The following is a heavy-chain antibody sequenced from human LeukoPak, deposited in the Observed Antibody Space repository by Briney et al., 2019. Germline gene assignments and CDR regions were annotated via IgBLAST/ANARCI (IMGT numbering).Heavy chain of an antibody. Sequence: SETLSLTCAVYGGSFRGYYWSWLRQPPGKGLEGIGEINHSGSTNYNPSLKSRVTISVDTSKNQFSLKLSSVTAADTAVYYCARVVWLQWGWSPYYRDGWGKGTTVTVSS. D-gene: IGHD5-24*01. J-gene: IGHJ6*03. CDR1: GGSFRGYY. V-gene: IGHV4-34*01. CDR3: ARVVWLQWGWSPYYRDG. CDR2: INHSGST.